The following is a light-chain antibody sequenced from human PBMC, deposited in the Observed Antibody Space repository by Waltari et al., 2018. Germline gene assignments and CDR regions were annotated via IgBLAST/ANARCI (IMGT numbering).Light chain of an antibody. J-gene: IGLJ2*01. CDR1: SSDVGAYRY. CDR3: SSYTTSTSYVV. CDR2: EVS. V-gene: IGLV2-14*01. Sequence: QSALTQPASVSGSPGQSITISCSGTSSDVGAYRYVAWYQQHPGKAPKLMIYEVSNRPSGVSNRFSGSKSGNTASLTISGLQAEDEADYYCSSYTTSTSYVVVGGGTKLTVL.